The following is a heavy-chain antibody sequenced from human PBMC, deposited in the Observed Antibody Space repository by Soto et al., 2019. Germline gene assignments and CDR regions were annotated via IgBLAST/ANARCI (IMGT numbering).Heavy chain of an antibody. V-gene: IGHV1-69*13. J-gene: IGHJ6*02. CDR3: ARENTAIVSRSKDYYYYYGMDV. D-gene: IGHD5-18*01. CDR1: GGTFSSYA. Sequence: SVKVSCKASGGTFSSYAISWVRQAPGQGLEWMGGIIPIFGTANYAQKFQGRVTVTADESTSTAYMEMSSLRSEDTAVYYCARENTAIVSRSKDYYYYYGMDVWGQGTTVTVSS. CDR2: IIPIFGTA.